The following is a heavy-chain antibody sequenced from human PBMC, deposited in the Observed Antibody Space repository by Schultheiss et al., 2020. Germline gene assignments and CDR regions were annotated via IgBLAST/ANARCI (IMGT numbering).Heavy chain of an antibody. CDR2: ISYDGSNK. Sequence: GGSLGLSCAASGFTFSSYSINWVRQAPGKGLEWVAVISYDGSNKYYADSVKGRFTISRDNSKNTLYLQMNSLRAEDTAVYYCAKDLIMVRGVIYYYMDVWGKGTTVTVSS. CDR1: GFTFSSYS. D-gene: IGHD3-10*01. CDR3: AKDLIMVRGVIYYYMDV. J-gene: IGHJ6*03. V-gene: IGHV3-30*18.